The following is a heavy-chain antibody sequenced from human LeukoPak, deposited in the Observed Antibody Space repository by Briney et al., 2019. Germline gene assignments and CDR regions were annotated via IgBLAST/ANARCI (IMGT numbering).Heavy chain of an antibody. V-gene: IGHV4-59*08. CDR2: IFYSGST. CDR3: ARGYYDVLTNYPKNFDQ. Sequence: SETLSLTCTVSGVSVTSYYWSWIRQPPGKGLEWIGYIFYSGSTYYNPSLKSRLTISVDTSKNQFSLKLSSVTAADTAVYYCARGYYDVLTNYPKNFDQWGQGTLVTVSS. J-gene: IGHJ4*02. CDR1: GVSVTSYY. D-gene: IGHD3-9*01.